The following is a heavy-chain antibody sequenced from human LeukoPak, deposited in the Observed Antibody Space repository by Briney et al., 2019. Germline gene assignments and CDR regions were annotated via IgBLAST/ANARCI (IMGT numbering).Heavy chain of an antibody. J-gene: IGHJ4*02. CDR1: GGSISSYY. V-gene: IGHV4-34*01. D-gene: IGHD6-19*01. CDR2: INHSGST. CDR3: ARRKRIAVAGKHFDY. Sequence: KPSETLSLTCTVSGGSISSYYWSWIRQPPGKGLEWIGEINHSGSTNYNPSLRSRVTISVDTSKNQFSLKLSSVTAADTAVYYCARRKRIAVAGKHFDYWGQGTLVTVSS.